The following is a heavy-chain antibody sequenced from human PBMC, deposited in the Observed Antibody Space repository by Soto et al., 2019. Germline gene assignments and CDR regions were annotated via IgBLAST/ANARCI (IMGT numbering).Heavy chain of an antibody. CDR3: AAPRDEYGSGISWFTYGMDV. CDR2: LNGAGGST. J-gene: IGHJ6*02. V-gene: IGHV3-23*01. D-gene: IGHD3-10*01. Sequence: GGPLRLSCFASGVTFRDYAMTWVRHVPGRGLEWVSSLNGAGGSTYYADSVRGRFTISRDNSQNTLFLQMNRLTVDDTAIYYCAAPRDEYGSGISWFTYGMDVCGQGTTVTVSS. CDR1: GVTFRDYA.